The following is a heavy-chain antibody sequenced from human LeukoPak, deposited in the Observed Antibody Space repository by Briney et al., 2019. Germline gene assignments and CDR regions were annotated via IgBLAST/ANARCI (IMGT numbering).Heavy chain of an antibody. CDR2: IYYSGST. CDR3: AGLHYYDSSGYDPYWYFDL. J-gene: IGHJ2*01. CDR1: GGSISSYY. D-gene: IGHD3-22*01. V-gene: IGHV4-59*01. Sequence: PSETLSLTCTVSGGSISSYYWSWIRQPPGKGLEWIGYIYYSGSTNYNPSLKSRVTISVDTSKNQFSLKLSSVTAADTAVYYCAGLHYYDSSGYDPYWYFDLWGRGTLVTVSS.